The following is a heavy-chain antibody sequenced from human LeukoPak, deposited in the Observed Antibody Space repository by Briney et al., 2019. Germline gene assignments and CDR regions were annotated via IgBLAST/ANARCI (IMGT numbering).Heavy chain of an antibody. D-gene: IGHD1-26*01. CDR1: GGSFSGYY. CDR3: ARGRGGSYYVY. V-gene: IGHV4-34*01. CDR2: INHSGST. Sequence: SETPSLTCAVYGGSFSGYYWSWIRQPPGKGLEWIGEINHSGSTNYNPSLKSRVTISVDTSKNQFSLKLSSVTAADTAVYYCARGRGGSYYVYWGQGTLVTVSS. J-gene: IGHJ4*02.